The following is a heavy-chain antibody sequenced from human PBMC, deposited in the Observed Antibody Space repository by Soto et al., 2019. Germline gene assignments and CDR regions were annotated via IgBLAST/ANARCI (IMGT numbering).Heavy chain of an antibody. Sequence: QVQLVQSGAEVKKPGSSVKVSCKASGGTFSSYTISWVRQAPGQGLEWMGRIVPILGIANYAQKFQGRLTITSDNSTSTAYMELSSLGSEDTAVYYCAREYYYGWGNYGDYWGQGTLVTVSS. CDR3: AREYYYGWGNYGDY. CDR2: IVPILGIA. CDR1: GGTFSSYT. D-gene: IGHD3-10*01. V-gene: IGHV1-69*08. J-gene: IGHJ4*02.